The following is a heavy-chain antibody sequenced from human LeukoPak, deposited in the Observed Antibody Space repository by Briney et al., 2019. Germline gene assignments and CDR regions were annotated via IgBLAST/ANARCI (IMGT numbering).Heavy chain of an antibody. V-gene: IGHV3-23*01. J-gene: IGHJ4*02. CDR2: ISNSGDRT. CDR1: GFTFRNSA. D-gene: IGHD4-23*01. CDR3: AKDGDGHGGNELDY. Sequence: GGSLRLSCAASGFTFRNSASSWIRQAPGKGLEWVSTISNSGDRTLYADSVKGRFLISRDNSKNTLYLQMNSLRLEDTAVYYCAKDGDGHGGNELDYWGQGTLVTVSS.